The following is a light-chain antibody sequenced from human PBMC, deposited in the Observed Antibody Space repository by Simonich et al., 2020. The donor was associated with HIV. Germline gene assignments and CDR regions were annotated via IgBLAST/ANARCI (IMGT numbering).Light chain of an antibody. J-gene: IGKJ1*01. CDR3: QQYYSIPWT. CDR2: WAS. CDR1: QSVLHSYRNKKY. V-gene: IGKV4-1*01. Sequence: DIVMTQSPDSLAVSLGERATINCKSSQSVLHSYRNKKYLAWYQQKPGPPPKLLIYWASSRESGVPDRVSGSGSETDFTLTVSSLQAEDVAVYYCQQYYSIPWTFGQGTKVEIK.